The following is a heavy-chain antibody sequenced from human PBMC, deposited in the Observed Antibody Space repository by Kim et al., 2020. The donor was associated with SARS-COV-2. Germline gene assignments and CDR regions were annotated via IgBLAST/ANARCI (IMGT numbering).Heavy chain of an antibody. J-gene: IGHJ5*02. Sequence: GESLKISCKGSGYSFTSYWIGWVRQMPGKGLEWMGIIYPGDSDTRYSPSFQGQVTISADKSISTAYLQWSSLNASDTAMYYCARESRWGGSLKYNWFDPWGKGTLVTVSS. CDR2: IYPGDSDT. CDR3: ARESRWGGSLKYNWFDP. CDR1: GYSFTSYW. D-gene: IGHD3-16*01. V-gene: IGHV5-51*01.